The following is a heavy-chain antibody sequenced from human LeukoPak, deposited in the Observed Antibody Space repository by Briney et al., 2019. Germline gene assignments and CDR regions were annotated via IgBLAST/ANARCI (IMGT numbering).Heavy chain of an antibody. D-gene: IGHD2-15*01. J-gene: IGHJ4*02. CDR1: GGSISSGGYS. CDR2: IYHSGST. V-gene: IGHV4-30-2*01. CDR3: ARSPYCSGGSCYSPLDY. Sequence: SQTLSLTCAVSGGSISSGGYSWSWIRQPPGKGLEWIGYIYHSGSTYYNPSLKSRVTISVDRSKNQFSLKLSSVTAADTDVYYCARSPYCSGGSCYSPLDYWGQGTLVTVSS.